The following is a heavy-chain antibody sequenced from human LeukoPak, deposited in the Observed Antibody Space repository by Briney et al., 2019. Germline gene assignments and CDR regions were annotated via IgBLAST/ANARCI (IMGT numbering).Heavy chain of an antibody. CDR2: IYYSGRT. CDR3: ARDCDYVSGSGN. CDR1: GGALSRYY. Sequence: SGTLSLTCTVSGGALSRYYWSRVRQPPGKGLEWIGYIYYSGRTKYDPSLKSRVTISVDTSKNQFSLKLNSVTAADRAVYYCARDCDYVSGSGNWGQGTPVTVVS. V-gene: IGHV4-59*12. J-gene: IGHJ4*02. D-gene: IGHD3-10*01.